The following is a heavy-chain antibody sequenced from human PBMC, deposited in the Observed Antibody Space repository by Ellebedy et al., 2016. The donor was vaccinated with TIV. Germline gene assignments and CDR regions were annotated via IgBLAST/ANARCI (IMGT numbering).Heavy chain of an antibody. J-gene: IGHJ4*02. CDR2: ISGSGSRT. V-gene: IGHV3-23*01. CDR3: VREQLGYSYANF. Sequence: GESLKISXAASGFTFDTYAMSWVRQAPGKGPEWVSAISGSGSRTYYADSVKGRFTISRDNSKNTVHLQMNGLRADDAAVYYCVREQLGYSYANFWGQGTRVTVSS. CDR1: GFTFDTYA. D-gene: IGHD5-18*01.